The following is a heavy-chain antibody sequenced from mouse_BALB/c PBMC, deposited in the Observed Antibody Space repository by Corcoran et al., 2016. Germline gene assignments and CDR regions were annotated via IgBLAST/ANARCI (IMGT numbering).Heavy chain of an antibody. J-gene: IGHJ4*01. CDR3: ARAPLHYYAMDY. V-gene: IGHV9-3-1*01. CDR1: GYIFTDYG. CDR2: INTYTGEP. D-gene: IGHD6-1*01. Sequence: QIQLVKSGPELKKPGETVKISCKASGYIFTDYGMNWVKQAPGEDLKWMGWINTYTGEPTYADDFKGRFAFSLETSASTAYLQINNLKNEDTSTYFCARAPLHYYAMDYWGQGTSVTVS.